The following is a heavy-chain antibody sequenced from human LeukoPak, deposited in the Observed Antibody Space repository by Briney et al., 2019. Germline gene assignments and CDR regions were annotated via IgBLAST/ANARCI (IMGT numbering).Heavy chain of an antibody. D-gene: IGHD2/OR15-2a*01. CDR2: IIPIFGTA. J-gene: IGHJ4*02. V-gene: IGHV1-69*05. Sequence: GASVKVSCKASGYTFTSYDINWVRQATGQGLEWMGGIIPIFGTANYAQKFQGRVTITTDESTSTAYMELSSLRSEDTAVYYCASDTGYFDSTTLGYWGQGTLVTVSS. CDR1: GYTFTSYD. CDR3: ASDTGYFDSTTLGY.